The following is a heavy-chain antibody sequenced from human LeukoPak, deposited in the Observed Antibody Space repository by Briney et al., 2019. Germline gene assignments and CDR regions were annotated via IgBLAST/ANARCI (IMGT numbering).Heavy chain of an antibody. CDR2: INSDGSSR. Sequence: GGSLRLSCATSGFTFSNYGMHWVRQTPGKGLVWVSRINSDGSSRGYAGSVKGRFTISRDNSKNTLYLHLNSLRVEDTALYYCAKVRTPTTVTTRADAFDIWGQGTMVTVSS. CDR1: GFTFSNYG. V-gene: IGHV3-74*01. D-gene: IGHD4-17*01. J-gene: IGHJ3*02. CDR3: AKVRTPTTVTTRADAFDI.